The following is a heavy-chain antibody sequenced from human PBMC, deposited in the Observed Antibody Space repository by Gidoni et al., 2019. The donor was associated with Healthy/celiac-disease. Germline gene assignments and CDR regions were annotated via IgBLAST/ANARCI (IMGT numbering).Heavy chain of an antibody. J-gene: IGHJ1*01. Sequence: QVQLVQSGAEVKKPGPSVTVSCTAYGGTFSSYAISWVRQAPGQGLEWMGRIIPIRGIANYAQKFQGRVTITADKSTSTAYMELSSLRSEDTAVYYCARDYEAYYYDSSGYYFYFQHWGQGTLVTVSS. CDR3: ARDYEAYYYDSSGYYFYFQH. V-gene: IGHV1-69*09. CDR1: GGTFSSYA. D-gene: IGHD3-22*01. CDR2: IIPIRGIA.